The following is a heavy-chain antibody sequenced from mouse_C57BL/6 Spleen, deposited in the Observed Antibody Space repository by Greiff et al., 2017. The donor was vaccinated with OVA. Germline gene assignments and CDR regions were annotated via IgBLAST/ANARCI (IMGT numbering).Heavy chain of an antibody. Sequence: VQLQQSGPELVKPGASVNISCKASGYTFTDYYMNWVKQSHGKSLEWIGDINPNNGGTSYNQKFKGKATLTVDKSSSTAYMELRSLTSEDSAVYYCASPYYPYARNNGVKEPSAPVPS. J-gene: IGHJ4*01. CDR2: INPNNGGT. V-gene: IGHV1-26*01. CDR3: ASPYYPYARNN. D-gene: IGHD2-10*01. CDR1: GYTFTDYY.